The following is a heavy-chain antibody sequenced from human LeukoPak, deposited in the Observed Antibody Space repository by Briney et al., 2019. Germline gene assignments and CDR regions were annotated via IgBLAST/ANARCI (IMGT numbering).Heavy chain of an antibody. J-gene: IGHJ5*02. V-gene: IGHV1-2*02. D-gene: IGHD3-10*01. CDR1: GYTFTGYY. CDR3: ARGGGRVLWFGELSLWFDH. CDR2: INPNSGGT. Sequence: ASVKVSCKASGYTFTGYYMHWVRQAPGQGLEWMGWINPNSGGTNYAQKFQGRVTMTRDTSISTAYMELSRLRSDDTAVYYCARGGGRVLWFGELSLWFDHWGQGTLVTVSS.